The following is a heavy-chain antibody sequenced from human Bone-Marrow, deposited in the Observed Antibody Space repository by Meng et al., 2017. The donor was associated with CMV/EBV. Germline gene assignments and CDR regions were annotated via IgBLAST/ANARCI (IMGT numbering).Heavy chain of an antibody. CDR3: ARDRSRVVPAAPVGYYYYGMDV. CDR1: GYTFTNYD. CDR2: MNTNGGHT. D-gene: IGHD2-2*01. J-gene: IGHJ6*01. Sequence: SVKVSCKTSGYTFTNYDINWVRQATGQGLEWMGWMNTNGGHTGYAQRFQGRVTMTRNTATGTAYMELSRLRSDDTAVYYCARDRSRVVPAAPVGYYYYGMDVWGQGTTVTGSS. V-gene: IGHV1-8*01.